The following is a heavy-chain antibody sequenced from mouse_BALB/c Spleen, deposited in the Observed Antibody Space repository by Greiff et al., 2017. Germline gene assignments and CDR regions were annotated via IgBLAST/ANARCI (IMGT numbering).Heavy chain of an antibody. D-gene: IGHD1-2*01. CDR2: INPYYGST. CDR3: ARGGATATGNYFDY. J-gene: IGHJ2*01. V-gene: IGHV1-39*01. Sequence: EVQLQQTGPELVKPGASVKISCKASGYSFTDYIMLWVKQSHGKSLEWIGNINPYYGSTSYNLKFKGKATLTVDKSSSTAYMQLNSLTSEDSAVYYCARGGATATGNYFDYWGQGTTLTVSS. CDR1: GYSFTDYI.